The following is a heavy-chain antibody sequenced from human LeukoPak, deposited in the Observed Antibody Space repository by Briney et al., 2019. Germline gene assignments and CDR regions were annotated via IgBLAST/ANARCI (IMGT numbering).Heavy chain of an antibody. J-gene: IGHJ4*02. CDR3: ATNSGSYFLY. V-gene: IGHV1-24*01. CDR2: FDPEEGET. Sequence: ASVTVSFKFTGHTLTYLSMHWVRQAPGKGLEWMGGFDPEEGETTYAQKFQARVTMTEDTSADTVYMELNSLESDDTAVYYCATNSGSYFLYWGQGTLVTVSS. CDR1: GHTLTYLS. D-gene: IGHD1-26*01.